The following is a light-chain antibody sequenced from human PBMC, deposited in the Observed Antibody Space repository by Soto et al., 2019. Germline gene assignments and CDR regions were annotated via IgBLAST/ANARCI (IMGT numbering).Light chain of an antibody. V-gene: IGLV1-40*01. CDR3: QSYDSSLSGSYV. CDR2: GNS. J-gene: IGLJ1*01. Sequence: QSVLTQPPSVSGAPGQRGTISCTGSSSNIGAGYDVHWYQQLPGTAPKLLIYGNSNRPSGVPDRFSGSKSGTSASLAITGLQAEDEADYYCQSYDSSLSGSYVFGNGTKLTVL. CDR1: SSNIGAGYD.